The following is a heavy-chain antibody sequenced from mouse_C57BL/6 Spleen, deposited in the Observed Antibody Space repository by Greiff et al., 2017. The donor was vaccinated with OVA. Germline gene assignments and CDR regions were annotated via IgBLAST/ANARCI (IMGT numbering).Heavy chain of an antibody. V-gene: IGHV1-72*01. CDR2: IDPNSGGT. J-gene: IGHJ1*03. CDR1: GYTFTSYW. CDR3: ARGSTVVYWYFDV. D-gene: IGHD1-1*01. Sequence: QVQLQQPGAELVKPGASVKLSCKASGYTFTSYWMHWVKQRPGRGLEWIGRIDPNSGGTKDNEKFKSKGTLTVDKPSSTAYMQLSSLTSDDSAVYYCARGSTVVYWYFDVWGTGTTVTVSS.